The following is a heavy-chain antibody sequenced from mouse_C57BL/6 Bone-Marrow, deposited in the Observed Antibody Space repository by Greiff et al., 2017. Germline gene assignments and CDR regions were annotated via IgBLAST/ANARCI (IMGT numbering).Heavy chain of an antibody. CDR2: INPSNGGT. Sequence: EVQLQQSGPELVKPGASVKISCKASGYSFTGYYMNWVKQSPGQSLEWIGEINPSNGGTTYNQKFKAKATLTVDKSSSTAYMQLKSLTSEDSGVYYCASYDYEYWGQGTLVTVSA. CDR3: ASYDYEY. D-gene: IGHD2-4*01. J-gene: IGHJ3*01. V-gene: IGHV1-42*01. CDR1: GYSFTGYY.